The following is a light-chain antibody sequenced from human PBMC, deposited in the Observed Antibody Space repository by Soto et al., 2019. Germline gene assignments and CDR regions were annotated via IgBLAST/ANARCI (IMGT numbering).Light chain of an antibody. Sequence: DIQMTQSPSSLSASVGDRVTITCQASQDIRNYLNWYQQKPGKAPKLLIYDASNLETGVPSRFSGSGSGTDFTFTISNLQPEDIATYYCQQYDILPMFTFGPGTKVDI. CDR2: DAS. V-gene: IGKV1-33*01. CDR3: QQYDILPMFT. CDR1: QDIRNY. J-gene: IGKJ3*01.